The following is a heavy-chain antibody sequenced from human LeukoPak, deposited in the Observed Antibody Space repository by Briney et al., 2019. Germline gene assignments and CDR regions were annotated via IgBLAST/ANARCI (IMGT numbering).Heavy chain of an antibody. J-gene: IGHJ3*02. Sequence: GGSLTLSCATSGFTFSESPMSWVRQAPGKGLEWIASISPSSGYIFYSDSVRGRFTISRDYVKTSVYLQMNTLRAEDTAVYYCARSYCSGGSCYGEDAFDIWGQGTMVTVSS. CDR3: ARSYCSGGSCYGEDAFDI. CDR2: ISPSSGYI. D-gene: IGHD2-15*01. CDR1: GFTFSESP. V-gene: IGHV3-21*01.